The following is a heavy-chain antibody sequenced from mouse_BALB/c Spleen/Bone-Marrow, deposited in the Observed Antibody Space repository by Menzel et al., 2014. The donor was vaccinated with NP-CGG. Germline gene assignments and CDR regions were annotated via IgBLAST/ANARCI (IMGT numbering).Heavy chain of an antibody. V-gene: IGHV14-3*02. CDR1: GFNIKDTY. J-gene: IGHJ4*01. CDR2: IDPANGNT. Sequence: EVQRVESGAELVKPGASVKLSCTASGFNIKDTYMHWVKQRPEQGLEWIGRIDPANGNTKYDPKFQGKATITADISSNTAYLQLSSLTSEDTAVYYCARWEYYAMDYWGQGTSVTVSS. CDR3: ARWEYYAMDY. D-gene: IGHD4-1*01.